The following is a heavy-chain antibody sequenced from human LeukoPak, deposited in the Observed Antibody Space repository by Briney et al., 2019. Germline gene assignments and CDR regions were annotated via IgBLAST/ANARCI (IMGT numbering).Heavy chain of an antibody. CDR1: GYTLTELS. D-gene: IGHD3-9*01. J-gene: IGHJ4*02. V-gene: IGHV1-24*01. Sequence: ASVKVSCKISGYTLTELSMHWVRQAPGKGLEWMGGFDPEDGEPVYAQNFQGRVTMTEDTSTDTAYMELSSLRSEDTAVYYCATDILTGYCGWGQGTLVTVSS. CDR3: ATDILTGYCG. CDR2: FDPEDGEP.